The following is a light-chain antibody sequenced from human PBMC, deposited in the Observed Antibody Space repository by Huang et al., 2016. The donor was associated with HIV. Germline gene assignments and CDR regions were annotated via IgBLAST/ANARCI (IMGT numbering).Light chain of an antibody. Sequence: EVVLTQSPATLSLSPGERATLSCRASQSVSSYLAWYQQKPGQAPRLLIYDASNRATGIPVRFSGSGSGTDFTLTISSLEPEDVAVYYCQQRSNWPRTFGQGTKVEIK. CDR2: DAS. CDR1: QSVSSY. J-gene: IGKJ1*01. CDR3: QQRSNWPRT. V-gene: IGKV3-11*01.